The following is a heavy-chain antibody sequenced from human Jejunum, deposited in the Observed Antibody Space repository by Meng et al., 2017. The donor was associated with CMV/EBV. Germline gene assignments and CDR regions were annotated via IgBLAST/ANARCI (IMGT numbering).Heavy chain of an antibody. CDR2: ISAYNGNT. D-gene: IGHD2-2*01. V-gene: IGHV1-18*01. Sequence: QVQLVQSGAEVXXXXXSXKVXXXASGYXXTRYGISWVRQASGQGLEWMGWISAYNGNTNYAQKLQGRVTMTTDTSTSTAYMELRSLRSDDTAVYYCARARLGGYCSSTSCADNWFDPWGQGTLVTVS. CDR3: ARARLGGYCSSTSCADNWFDP. J-gene: IGHJ5*02. CDR1: GYXXTRYG.